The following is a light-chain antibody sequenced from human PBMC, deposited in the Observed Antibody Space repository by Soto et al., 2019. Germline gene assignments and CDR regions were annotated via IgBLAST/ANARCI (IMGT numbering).Light chain of an antibody. Sequence: DIQMTQSPSTLSASVGDRVTITCRASQSISSWSAWYQQKPGKAPKLLIYKASTLQSGVPSRFSGSGSGTEFTLVISSLQPDDSATYYCQQYNDNWTFGQGTKVDIK. CDR3: QQYNDNWT. CDR2: KAS. V-gene: IGKV1-5*03. J-gene: IGKJ1*01. CDR1: QSISSW.